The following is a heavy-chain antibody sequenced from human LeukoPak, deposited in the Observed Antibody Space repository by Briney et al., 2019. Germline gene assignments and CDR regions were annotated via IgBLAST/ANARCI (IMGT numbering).Heavy chain of an antibody. Sequence: GASVEVSCKASGYTFTGYYMHWVRQAPGQGFEWMAWITHNSGNTNYAQKFQGRVTMTRDTTISTAHMELSRLRSDDTAVYYCARANPLYCSSTTCLFDYWGQGTLVTVSS. CDR1: GYTFTGYY. CDR3: ARANPLYCSSTTCLFDY. D-gene: IGHD2-2*01. J-gene: IGHJ4*02. CDR2: ITHNSGNT. V-gene: IGHV1-2*02.